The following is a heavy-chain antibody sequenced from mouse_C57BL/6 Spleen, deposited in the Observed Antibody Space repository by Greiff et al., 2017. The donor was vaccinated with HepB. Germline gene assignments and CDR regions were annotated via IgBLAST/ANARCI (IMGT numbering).Heavy chain of an antibody. D-gene: IGHD1-1*01. J-gene: IGHJ3*01. CDR3: TKTLQDYYGRSLFAY. CDR2: IDPETGGT. V-gene: IGHV1-15*01. Sequence: QVQLKESGAELVRPGASVTLSCKASGYTFPDYEMHWVKQTPVHGLEWIGAIDPETGGTAYNQKFKGKAILTADKSSSTAYMELRSLTSEDSAVYYWTKTLQDYYGRSLFAYWGQGTRGTGSA. CDR1: GYTFPDYE.